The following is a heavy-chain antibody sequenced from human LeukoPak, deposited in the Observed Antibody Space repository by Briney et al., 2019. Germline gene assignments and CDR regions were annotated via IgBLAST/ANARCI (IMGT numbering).Heavy chain of an antibody. D-gene: IGHD5-24*01. V-gene: IGHV4-4*09. CDR1: GGSISSYY. J-gene: IGHJ4*02. Sequence: SETLSLTCTVSGGSISSYYWSWIRQPPGKGLEWIGYTYTSGSTNYNPSLKSRVTISVDTSKNQFSLKLSSVTAADTAVYYCARHSRMATFDYWGQGTLVTVSS. CDR3: ARHSRMATFDY. CDR2: TYTSGST.